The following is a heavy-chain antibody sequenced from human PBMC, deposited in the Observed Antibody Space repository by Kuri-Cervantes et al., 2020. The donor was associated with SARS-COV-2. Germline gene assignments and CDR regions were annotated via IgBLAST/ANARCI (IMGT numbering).Heavy chain of an antibody. CDR3: ARDPKPWAYSGYDRRAFDI. CDR2: IYYSGST. V-gene: IGHV4-39*02. J-gene: IGHJ3*02. Sequence: SETLSLTCTVSGGSISSSSYYWGWIRQPPGKGLEWIGSIYYSGSTYYNPYLKSRVTISVDKSKNQFSLKLSSVTAADTAVYYCARDPKPWAYSGYDRRAFDIWGQGTMVTVSS. CDR1: GGSISSSSYY. D-gene: IGHD5-12*01.